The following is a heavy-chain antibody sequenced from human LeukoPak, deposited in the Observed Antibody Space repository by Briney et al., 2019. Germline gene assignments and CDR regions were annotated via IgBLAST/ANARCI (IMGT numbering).Heavy chain of an antibody. CDR1: GYSFTSYG. Sequence: GASVKVSCKPSGYSFTSYGISWVRQAPGQGLEWMGWISAFNLYTKYAQKVQGRVTMTADTTTDTAYMELRSLRSDDTAVYFCVRRVADTSWYYFDSWGQGTLVTVSS. CDR2: ISAFNLYT. J-gene: IGHJ4*02. V-gene: IGHV1-18*01. D-gene: IGHD2-2*01. CDR3: VRRVADTSWYYFDS.